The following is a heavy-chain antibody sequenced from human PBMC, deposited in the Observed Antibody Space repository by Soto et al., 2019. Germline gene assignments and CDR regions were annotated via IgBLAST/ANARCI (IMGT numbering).Heavy chain of an antibody. CDR3: ASRDEDNRGYYKIAS. CDR2: INHSGIT. CDR1: GDFINNSYW. Sequence: VQLQESGPGLVNPPGTLSLPCTVAGDFINNSYWWTWVRQFPGKGLQWIGEINHSGITTTNPALTSRLTISVDKSNNQFSLKLTAVPAAETAVYYCASRDEDNRGYYKIASWGQGTLVTVSS. D-gene: IGHD3-3*01. J-gene: IGHJ4*02. V-gene: IGHV4-4*03.